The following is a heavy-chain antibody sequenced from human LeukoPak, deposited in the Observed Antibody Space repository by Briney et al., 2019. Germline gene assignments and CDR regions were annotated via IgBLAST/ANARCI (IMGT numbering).Heavy chain of an antibody. CDR2: IYHSGST. V-gene: IGHV4-38-2*02. D-gene: IGHD2-8*02. Sequence: SETLSLTRTVSGHSINSAYYWGWIRQPPGKGLEWIGSIYHSGSTYYSPSLKSRVTISVDTSKNQFSLKLSSVTAADTAVYYCARDGGVLYYYFYYYMDVWGKGTTVTVSS. CDR1: GHSINSAYY. J-gene: IGHJ6*03. CDR3: ARDGGVLYYYFYYYMDV.